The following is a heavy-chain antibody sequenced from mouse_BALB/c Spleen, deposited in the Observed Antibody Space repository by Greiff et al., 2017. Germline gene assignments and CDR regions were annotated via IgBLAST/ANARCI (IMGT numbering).Heavy chain of an antibody. CDR2: IDPETGGT. CDR3: TRAYGNYGYYAMDY. V-gene: IGHV1-15*01. J-gene: IGHJ2*01. Sequence: QVQLQQSGAELVRPGASVTLSCKASGYTFTDYEMHWVKQTPVHGLEWIGAIDPETGGTAYNQKFKGKATLTADKSSSTAYMELRSLTSEDSAVYYCTRAYGNYGYYAMDYWGQGTTLTVSS. CDR1: GYTFTDYE. D-gene: IGHD2-1*01.